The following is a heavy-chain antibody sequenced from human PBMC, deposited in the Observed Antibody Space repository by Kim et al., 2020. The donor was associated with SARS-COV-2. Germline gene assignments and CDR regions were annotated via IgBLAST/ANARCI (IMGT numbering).Heavy chain of an antibody. V-gene: IGHV1-8*01. CDR3: ARGELRFLEWSYYYGMDV. CDR1: GYTFTSYD. CDR2: MNPNSGNT. J-gene: IGHJ6*02. Sequence: ASVKVSCKASGYTFTSYDINWVRQATGQGLEWMGWMNPNSGNTGYAQKFQGRVTMTRNTSISTAYMELSSLRSEDTAVYYCARGELRFLEWSYYYGMDVWGQGTTVTVSS. D-gene: IGHD3-3*01.